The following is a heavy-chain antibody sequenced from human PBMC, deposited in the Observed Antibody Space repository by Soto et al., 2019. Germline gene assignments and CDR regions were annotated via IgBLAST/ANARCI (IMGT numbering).Heavy chain of an antibody. D-gene: IGHD3-3*01. CDR2: IGAYNGNT. CDR3: ARARYYDFWSGYPALWAGGDRYYYYYGMDV. J-gene: IGHJ6*02. Sequence: XLVKVSCKASGYTFTSYGISWVRQAPVQGLEWMGWIGAYNGNTNYAQKLQGRVTMTTDTSTSTAYMELRSLRSDDTAVYYCARARYYDFWSGYPALWAGGDRYYYYYGMDVWGQGTTVTVSS. CDR1: GYTFTSYG. V-gene: IGHV1-18*01.